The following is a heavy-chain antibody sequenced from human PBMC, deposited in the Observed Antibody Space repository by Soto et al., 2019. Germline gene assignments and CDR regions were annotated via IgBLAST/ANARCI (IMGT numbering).Heavy chain of an antibody. Sequence: GGSLRLSCAASGFTFSDYYMSWIRQAPGKGLEWVSYISSSGSTIYYADSVKGRFTISRDNAKNSLYLQMNSLRAEDTAVYYCARLGDFWSGYYTGIDYWGQGTLVTVSS. CDR3: ARLGDFWSGYYTGIDY. CDR2: ISSSGSTI. D-gene: IGHD3-3*01. CDR1: GFTFSDYY. J-gene: IGHJ4*02. V-gene: IGHV3-11*01.